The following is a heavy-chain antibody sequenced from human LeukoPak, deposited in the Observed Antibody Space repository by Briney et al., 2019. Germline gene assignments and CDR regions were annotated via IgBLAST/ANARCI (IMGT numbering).Heavy chain of an antibody. CDR1: GGSFSGYY. D-gene: IGHD5-18*01. Sequence: ETLSLTCAVYGGSFSGYYWSWIRQPPGKGLEWVADINQDESQKHYVDSVKGRFTISRDNAKNSLSLQMNSLRAEDTAVYYCARLLQQWPPINFDCWGQGTLVTVSS. V-gene: IGHV3-7*01. CDR2: INQDESQK. CDR3: ARLLQQWPPINFDC. J-gene: IGHJ4*02.